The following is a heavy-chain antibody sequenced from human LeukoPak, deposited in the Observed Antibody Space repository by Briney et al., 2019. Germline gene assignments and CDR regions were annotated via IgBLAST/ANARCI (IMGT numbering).Heavy chain of an antibody. CDR2: IYYSGST. D-gene: IGHD6-13*01. Sequence: SETLSLTCTVSGGSISSYYWSWIRQPPGQGLEWIGYIYYSGSTNYNPSLKSRVTISVDTSKNQFSLKLSSVTAADTAVYYCARDSSSWDDAFDIWGQGTMVTVSS. CDR1: GGSISSYY. J-gene: IGHJ3*02. CDR3: ARDSSSWDDAFDI. V-gene: IGHV4-59*01.